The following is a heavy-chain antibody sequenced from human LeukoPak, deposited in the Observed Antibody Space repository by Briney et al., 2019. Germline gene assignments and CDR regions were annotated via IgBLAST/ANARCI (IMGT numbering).Heavy chain of an antibody. CDR1: GGSISSYY. Sequence: SETLSLTCTVSGGSISSYYWTWIRQPPGKGLEWIGYIRYSGSSRSHPSLNSRVTMSVDTSKSQFSLKLTSVTAADTAVYYCARGRRTAVVTDFDYWGQGILVTVSS. CDR3: ARGRRTAVVTDFDY. CDR2: IRYSGSS. J-gene: IGHJ4*02. V-gene: IGHV4-59*01. D-gene: IGHD2-21*02.